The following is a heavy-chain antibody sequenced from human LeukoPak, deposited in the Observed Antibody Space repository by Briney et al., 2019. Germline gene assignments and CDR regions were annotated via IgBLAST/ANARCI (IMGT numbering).Heavy chain of an antibody. CDR1: GFTFSSYS. Sequence: PGGSLRLSCAASGFTFSSYSMNWVRQAPGKGLEWVSYISSSSRTTYYADSVKGRLTISRDDAKNSPYLQMISLRADDTAVYYCARGSDISDYWGQGTLVTVSS. CDR3: ARGSDISDY. D-gene: IGHD3-9*01. J-gene: IGHJ4*02. CDR2: ISSSSRTT. V-gene: IGHV3-48*01.